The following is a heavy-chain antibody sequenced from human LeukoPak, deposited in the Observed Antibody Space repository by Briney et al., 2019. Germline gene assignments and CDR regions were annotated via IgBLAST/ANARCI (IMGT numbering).Heavy chain of an antibody. Sequence: GRSLRLSCAASGFTFDDYAMHWVRQAPGKGLEWVSGISWNSGSIGYADSVKGRFTISRDNAINSVFLQMNSVRAEDTAVYYCARENWSNDYWGQGTLVTVSS. D-gene: IGHD1-1*01. CDR3: ARENWSNDY. J-gene: IGHJ4*02. CDR1: GFTFDDYA. CDR2: ISWNSGSI. V-gene: IGHV3-9*01.